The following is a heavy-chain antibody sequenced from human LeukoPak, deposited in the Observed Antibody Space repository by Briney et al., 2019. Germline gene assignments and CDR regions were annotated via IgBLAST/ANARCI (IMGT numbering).Heavy chain of an antibody. V-gene: IGHV3-30*02. CDR1: GFTFNTNG. D-gene: IGHD7-27*01. J-gene: IGHJ4*02. CDR3: AKGISNWGNLDY. CDR2: MWYDGSYK. Sequence: GGSLRLSCAASGFTFNTNGMYWVRQAPGKGLEWVAFMWYDGSYKHYTESVKGRCTISSDNSKNTLYLQMNSLRAEDTALYYCAKGISNWGNLDYWGQGTLVTVSS.